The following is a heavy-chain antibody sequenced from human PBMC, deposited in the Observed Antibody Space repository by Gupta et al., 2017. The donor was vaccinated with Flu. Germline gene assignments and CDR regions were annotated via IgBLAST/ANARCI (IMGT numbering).Heavy chain of an antibody. V-gene: IGHV4-34*01. CDR3: ASLDSVAAAGLFDY. CDR2: INHSGST. Sequence: QVQLQQWGAKLLKPSETLSLTCAVYGGSFSGFYWSWIRQPPGKGLEWIGEINHSGSTNYNPSLKSRLTISVDTPKNQFSLKLSSVTAADTAVYYCASLDSVAAAGLFDYWGQGTLVTVSS. D-gene: IGHD6-13*01. J-gene: IGHJ4*02. CDR1: GGSFSGFY.